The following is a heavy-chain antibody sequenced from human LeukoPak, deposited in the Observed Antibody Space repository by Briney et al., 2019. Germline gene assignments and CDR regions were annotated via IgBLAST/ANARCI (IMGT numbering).Heavy chain of an antibody. CDR2: ISSSGNTI. Sequence: GGSLRLSCAAAGFTFSDYYMSWIRQAPGKGLEWVSYISSSGNTIYYADSVKGRFTISRDNAKNSLYLQMNSLRAEDTAVYYCARGQSGYSYGWTRDYWGQGTLVTVSS. V-gene: IGHV3-11*01. CDR3: ARGQSGYSYGWTRDY. J-gene: IGHJ4*02. D-gene: IGHD5-18*01. CDR1: GFTFSDYY.